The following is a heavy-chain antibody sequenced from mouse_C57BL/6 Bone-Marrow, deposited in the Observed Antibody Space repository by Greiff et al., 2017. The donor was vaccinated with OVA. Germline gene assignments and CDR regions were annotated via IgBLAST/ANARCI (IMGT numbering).Heavy chain of an antibody. CDR1: GYAFSSSW. J-gene: IGHJ2*01. CDR2: IYPGDGDT. D-gene: IGHD2-4*01. CDR3: ARNDYSDY. V-gene: IGHV1-82*01. Sequence: QVQLQQSGPELVKPGASVKISCKASGYAFSSSWMNWVKQRPGKGLEWIGRIYPGDGDTNYNGKFKGKATLTADKSSSTAYMQLSSLTSEDSAVYFCARNDYSDYWGQGTTRTVSS.